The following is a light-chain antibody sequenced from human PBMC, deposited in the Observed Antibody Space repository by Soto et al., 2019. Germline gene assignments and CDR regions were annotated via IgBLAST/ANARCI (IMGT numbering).Light chain of an antibody. V-gene: IGKV1-39*01. Sequence: IQMTHSSSTLSASVGDRVTITFRASQSISSYLNWYQQKPGKAPKLLIYAASSLQSGVPSRFSGSGSGTDFTLTISSLQPEDFATYYCQQSYSTPITFGQGTRLE. CDR2: AAS. CDR1: QSISSY. J-gene: IGKJ5*01. CDR3: QQSYSTPIT.